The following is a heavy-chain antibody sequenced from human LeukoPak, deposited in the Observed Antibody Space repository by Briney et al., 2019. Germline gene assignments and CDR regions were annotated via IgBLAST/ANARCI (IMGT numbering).Heavy chain of an antibody. D-gene: IGHD3-3*01. V-gene: IGHV3-30*02. J-gene: IGHJ5*02. CDR2: IRYDGSNK. CDR1: GFTFSSYG. Sequence: GGSLRLSCAASGFTFSSYGMHWVRQAPGKGLEWVAFIRYDGSNKYYADSVKGRFTISRDNSKNTLYLQMNSLRADDTSVYYCTGGGTISSWFDPWGQGTPVTVSA. CDR3: TGGGTISSWFDP.